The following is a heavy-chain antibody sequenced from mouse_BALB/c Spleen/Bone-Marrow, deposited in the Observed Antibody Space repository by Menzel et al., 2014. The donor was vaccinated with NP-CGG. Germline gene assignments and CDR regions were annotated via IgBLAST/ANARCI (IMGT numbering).Heavy chain of an antibody. V-gene: IGHV14-3*02. CDR1: GFNIKDTY. D-gene: IGHD2-4*01. J-gene: IGHJ4*01. CDR2: IDPANGNT. Sequence: VQLQQSGAELVKPGASVKLSCTASGFNIKDTYMHWVKQRPEQGLEWIGRIDPANGNTKYDPKFQDKATLTTDTSSNTAYLQLSNLTSENTAVYYCAKDDYDDYYAMDYWGQGTSVTVSS. CDR3: AKDDYDDYYAMDY.